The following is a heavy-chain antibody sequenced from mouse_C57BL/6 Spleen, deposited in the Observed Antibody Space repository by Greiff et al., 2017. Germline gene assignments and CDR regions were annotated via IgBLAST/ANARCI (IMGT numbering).Heavy chain of an antibody. CDR3: ARYDYDRSGAMDY. CDR2: IDPSDSYT. J-gene: IGHJ4*01. CDR1: GYTFTSYW. Sequence: QVQLQQPGAELVRPGTSVKLSCKASGYTFTSYWMHWVKQRPGQGLEWIGVIDPSDSYTNYNQKFKGKATLTVDTSSSTAYMKLSSLTSEDSAVYYCARYDYDRSGAMDYWCQGTSVTVSS. V-gene: IGHV1-59*01. D-gene: IGHD2-4*01.